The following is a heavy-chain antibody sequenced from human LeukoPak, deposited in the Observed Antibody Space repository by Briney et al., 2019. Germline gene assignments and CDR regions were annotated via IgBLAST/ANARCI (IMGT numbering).Heavy chain of an antibody. D-gene: IGHD3-10*01. CDR3: ARDEIGGSNWFDP. J-gene: IGHJ5*02. CDR1: GYIFTGYY. Sequence: GASVKVSRKTSGYIFTGYYIHWVRQAPGQGLEWMGWINPNTGDTNYTQKFQGRVIMTRDTSITTAYMDLIRLKSDDTAVYYCARDEIGGSNWFDPWGQGTLVTVSS. CDR2: INPNTGDT. V-gene: IGHV1-2*02.